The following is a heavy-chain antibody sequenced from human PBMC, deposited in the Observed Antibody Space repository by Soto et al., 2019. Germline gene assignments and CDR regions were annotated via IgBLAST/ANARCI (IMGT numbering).Heavy chain of an antibody. V-gene: IGHV4-59*08. CDR1: GGSISSHY. D-gene: IGHD7-27*01. CDR3: AGANWGNLFDP. J-gene: IGHJ5*02. CDR2: IYYSGST. Sequence: SETLSLTCTVSGGSISSHYWRWIRQPPGKGLEWIGYIYYSGSTNYNPSLKSRVTISVDTSKNQFSLKLSSVTAADTAVYYCAGANWGNLFDPWGQGNLVT.